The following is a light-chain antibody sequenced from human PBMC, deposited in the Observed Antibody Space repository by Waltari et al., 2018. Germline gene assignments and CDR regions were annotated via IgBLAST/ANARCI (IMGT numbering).Light chain of an antibody. V-gene: IGLV2-14*03. J-gene: IGLJ2*01. Sequence: QSALTQPASVSGSPGQSISISCTGISSDVGGFNFVSWYQQHPGKAPKLMIYDVFNRPPGVSTRFSGSKSDNAASLAISGLQAEDEAVYYCSSYTASPPHVVFGGGTKVTVL. CDR1: SSDVGGFNF. CDR2: DVF. CDR3: SSYTASPPHVV.